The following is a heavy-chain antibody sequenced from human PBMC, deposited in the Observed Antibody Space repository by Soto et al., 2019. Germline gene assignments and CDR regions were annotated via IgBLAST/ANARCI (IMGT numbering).Heavy chain of an antibody. V-gene: IGHV1-8*01. CDR2: MNPNSGNT. J-gene: IGHJ5*02. D-gene: IGHD2-15*01. CDR1: GYTFTSYD. Sequence: QVQLVQSGAEVKKPGASVKVSCKASGYTFTSYDINWLRQATGQGREWMGWMNPNSGNTGYAQKFQGRVTMTRNTSISTAYMELSSLRSEDTAVYYCARFKKVLLPTGLDPWGQGTLVTVSS. CDR3: ARFKKVLLPTGLDP.